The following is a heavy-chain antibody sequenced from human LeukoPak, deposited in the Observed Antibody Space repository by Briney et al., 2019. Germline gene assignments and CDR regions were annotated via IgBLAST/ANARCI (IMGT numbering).Heavy chain of an antibody. CDR1: GFTFSNYW. CDR2: IKTDGSEK. D-gene: IGHD1-26*01. Sequence: PGGSPRLSCAASGFTFSNYWMSWVRQTPGKGLEWVANIKTDGSEKYYVDSVEGRFTISRDNAKNALFLRMNSLRAEDTAVYYCARRVGAIDFWGQGTLVTVSS. V-gene: IGHV3-7*05. J-gene: IGHJ4*02. CDR3: ARRVGAIDF.